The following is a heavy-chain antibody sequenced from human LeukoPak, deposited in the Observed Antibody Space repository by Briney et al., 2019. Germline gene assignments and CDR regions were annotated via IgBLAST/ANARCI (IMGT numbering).Heavy chain of an antibody. Sequence: SETLSLTCTVSGGSIGSSSYYWGWIRQPPGKGLEWIGSIYYSGSTYYNPSLKSRVTISVDTSKNQFSLKLSSVTAADTAVYYCARDLWGYCSGGSCSFDYWGQGTLVTVSS. D-gene: IGHD2-15*01. CDR3: ARDLWGYCSGGSCSFDY. V-gene: IGHV4-39*07. CDR2: IYYSGST. CDR1: GGSIGSSSYY. J-gene: IGHJ4*02.